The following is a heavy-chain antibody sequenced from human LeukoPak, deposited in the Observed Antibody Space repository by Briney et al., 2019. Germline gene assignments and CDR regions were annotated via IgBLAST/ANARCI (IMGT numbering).Heavy chain of an antibody. CDR1: GFTFSSYW. V-gene: IGHV3-7*03. J-gene: IGHJ4*02. Sequence: PGGSLRLSCAASGFTFSSYWMSWVRQAPGKGLEWVANIKQDGSEKYYVDSVKGRFTISRDNAKNSLYLQMSSLRAEDTAVYYCARVSIAARPFYFDYWGQGTLVTVSS. D-gene: IGHD6-6*01. CDR3: ARVSIAARPFYFDY. CDR2: IKQDGSEK.